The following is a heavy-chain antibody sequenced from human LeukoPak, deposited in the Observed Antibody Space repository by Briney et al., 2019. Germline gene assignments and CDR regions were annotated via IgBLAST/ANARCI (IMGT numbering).Heavy chain of an antibody. CDR1: GGSISSSNW. J-gene: IGHJ5*02. CDR3: ARDSYDYVWGSYRLQNWFDP. Sequence: SETLSLTCAVSGGSISSSNWWSWVRQPPGKGLEWIGEIYHSGSTNYNPSLKSRVTISVDKSKNQFSLKLSSVTAADTAVYYCARDSYDYVWGSYRLQNWFDPWGQGTLVTVSS. V-gene: IGHV4-4*02. D-gene: IGHD3-16*02. CDR2: IYHSGST.